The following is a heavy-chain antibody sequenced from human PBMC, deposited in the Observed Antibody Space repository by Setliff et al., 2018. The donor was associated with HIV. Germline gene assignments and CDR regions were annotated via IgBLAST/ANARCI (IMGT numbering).Heavy chain of an antibody. CDR3: ARYHYGVDWFDP. Sequence: PSETLSLTCTVSGGSFSSKSVYWAWIRQPPGQGLEWIGRIHYDGGTYYNPSLKSRVHISIDTSKSEFSLKVNSVTAADTAVYFCARYHYGVDWFDPWGRGTLVTVSS. CDR1: GGSFSSKSVY. D-gene: IGHD3-10*01. V-gene: IGHV4-39*07. CDR2: IHYDGGT. J-gene: IGHJ5*02.